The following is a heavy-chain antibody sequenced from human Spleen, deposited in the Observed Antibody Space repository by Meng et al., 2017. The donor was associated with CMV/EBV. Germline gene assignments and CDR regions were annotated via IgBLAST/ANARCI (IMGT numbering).Heavy chain of an antibody. J-gene: IGHJ6*02. Sequence: GESLKISCAASGFTFEDYGMSWVRQAPGKGLEWVSLISWDGGSTYYADSVKGRFTISRDNSKNSLYLQMNSLRTEDTALYYCAKDMKMADYYYGMDVWGQGTTVTVSS. CDR3: AKDMKMADYYYGMDV. CDR2: ISWDGGST. V-gene: IGHV3-43*01. CDR1: GFTFEDYG. D-gene: IGHD5-24*01.